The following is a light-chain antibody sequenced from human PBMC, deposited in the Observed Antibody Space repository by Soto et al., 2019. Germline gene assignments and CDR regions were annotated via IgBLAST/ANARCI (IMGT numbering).Light chain of an antibody. V-gene: IGLV2-14*01. J-gene: IGLJ7*01. CDR1: SSDIGSYNY. CDR2: EVR. CDR3: ATWDDSLKGHV. Sequence: QSALTQPASVSGSPGQSITISCTGTSSDIGSYNYVAWYQQFPGKTPKLIIYEVRNRPSGVSFRFSGSKSGNTASLTISGLQAEDEADYYCATWDDSLKGHVLGGGTQLTVL.